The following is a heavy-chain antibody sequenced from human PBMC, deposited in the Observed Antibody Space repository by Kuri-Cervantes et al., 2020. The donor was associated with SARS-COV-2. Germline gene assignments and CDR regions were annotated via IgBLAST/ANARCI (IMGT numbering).Heavy chain of an antibody. CDR2: INDIGST. Sequence: SETLSLTCTVYGGPFSGYYWSWLRQPPGKGLEWIGEINDIGSTNYNPSLESRVTISVDTSKNQFSLNLSSVTAGDTALYYCARGPWRSEQVGPPYYCYLDVWGKGTTVTVSS. CDR1: GGPFSGYY. D-gene: IGHD3-16*01. CDR3: ARGPWRSEQVGPPYYCYLDV. V-gene: IGHV4-34*01. J-gene: IGHJ6*03.